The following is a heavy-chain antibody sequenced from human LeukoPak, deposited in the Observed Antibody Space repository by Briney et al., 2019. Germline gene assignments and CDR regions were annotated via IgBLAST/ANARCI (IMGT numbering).Heavy chain of an antibody. V-gene: IGHV3-23*01. CDR3: AKEYYVLLVYALGGSFDY. CDR2: LSGNGRST. D-gene: IGHD2-8*02. CDR1: GFTFSSYA. Sequence: GGSLRLSCAASGFTFSSYAMSWVRRAPGKGLEWVSTLSGNGRSTYYGDSVKGRFTISRDNSKNTLSLRMNSLRAEDTAVYYCAKEYYVLLVYALGGSFDYWGRGTLVTVSS. J-gene: IGHJ4*02.